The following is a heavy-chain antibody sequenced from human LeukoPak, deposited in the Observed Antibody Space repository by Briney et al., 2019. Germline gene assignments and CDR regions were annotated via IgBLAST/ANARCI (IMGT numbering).Heavy chain of an antibody. CDR1: RGSISSSSYY. V-gene: IGHV4-39*01. J-gene: IGHJ5*02. CDR3: ARRRLGETTTANWFDP. CDR2: IYYSGNT. Sequence: SETLSLTCTVSRGSISSSSYYWGWICQPPGKGLEWIGSIYYSGNTYYNPSLKSRVTISVDTSKNQFSLKLSSVTAADTAVYYCARRRLGETTTANWFDPWGQGTLVTVSS. D-gene: IGHD4-17*01.